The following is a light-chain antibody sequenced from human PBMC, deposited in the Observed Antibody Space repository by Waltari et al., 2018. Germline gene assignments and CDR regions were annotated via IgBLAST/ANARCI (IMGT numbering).Light chain of an antibody. Sequence: DIVMTQSPASLAVSLGERATINCKSSQTILYGFNNKNYLAWYQQKPGQPPKLLIYWASTRQSGVPDRFSGSGSGTDFTLTISSLQAEDVAVYHCQQYFDPLTWTFGQGTKVEIK. V-gene: IGKV4-1*01. CDR1: QTILYGFNNKNY. J-gene: IGKJ1*01. CDR2: WAS. CDR3: QQYFDPLTWT.